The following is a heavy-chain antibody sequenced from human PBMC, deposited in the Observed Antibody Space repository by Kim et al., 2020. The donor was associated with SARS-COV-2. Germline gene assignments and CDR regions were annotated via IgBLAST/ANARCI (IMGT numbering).Heavy chain of an antibody. J-gene: IGHJ6*02. Sequence: SETLSLTCAVSCDSIRYYYWSWIRQPPGKGLEWIGYIYYTGNTNYNPSLKSRVTISVDTSKNQFSLKLNSVTAADTAVYYCASLAAGYGLDVWGQGTTVT. V-gene: IGHV4-59*01. CDR1: CDSIRYYY. D-gene: IGHD6-13*01. CDR2: IYYTGNT. CDR3: ASLAAGYGLDV.